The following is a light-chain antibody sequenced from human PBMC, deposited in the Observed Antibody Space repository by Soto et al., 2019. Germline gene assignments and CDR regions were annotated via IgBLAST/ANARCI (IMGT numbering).Light chain of an antibody. CDR3: QQYNNWPLS. CDR1: QSVSSD. V-gene: IGKV3-15*01. J-gene: IGKJ4*01. Sequence: EIVMTQSPATLSVSPGERATLSCGASQSVSSDLAWYQQKPDQAPRLLIYGASTRATGIPARFSGSGSGTEFNLTISSLQSEDFAVYHCQQYNNWPLSFGGGTKVEIK. CDR2: GAS.